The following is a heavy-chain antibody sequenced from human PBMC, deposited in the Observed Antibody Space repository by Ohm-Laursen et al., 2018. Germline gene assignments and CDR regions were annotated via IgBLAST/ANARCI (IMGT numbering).Heavy chain of an antibody. D-gene: IGHD4-11*01. CDR2: VSQIGTP. J-gene: IGHJ5*02. Sequence: SDTLSLTCVVSDASIDSAKWSWVRQSAGKQLEWIGRVSQIGTPSYNPSFGSRVIISVESSKNIVSLVLGAVTAADTAVYFCARDNSNYGWFDPWGQGTLVTVSS. CDR3: ARDNSNYGWFDP. V-gene: IGHV4-4*07. CDR1: DASIDSAK.